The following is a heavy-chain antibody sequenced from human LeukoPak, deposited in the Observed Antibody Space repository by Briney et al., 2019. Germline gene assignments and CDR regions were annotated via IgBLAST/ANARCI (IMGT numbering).Heavy chain of an antibody. D-gene: IGHD3-22*01. V-gene: IGHV4-4*09. CDR2: IYTSGST. CDR3: ATHDYYDSSGYASDY. CDR1: GGSISSYY. Sequence: PSETLSLTCTVSGGSISSYYWSWIRQPPGKGLEWIGYIYTSGSTNYNPSLKSRVTISVDTSKNQFSLKLSSVTAADTAVYYCATHDYYDSSGYASDYWGQGTLVTVSS. J-gene: IGHJ4*02.